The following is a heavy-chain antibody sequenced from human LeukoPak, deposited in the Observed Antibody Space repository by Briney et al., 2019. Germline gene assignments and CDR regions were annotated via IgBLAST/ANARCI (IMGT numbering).Heavy chain of an antibody. V-gene: IGHV5-51*01. CDR1: GYSFTNYW. D-gene: IGHD1-1*01. J-gene: IGHJ4*02. Sequence: GESLKISCQGSGYSFTNYWIGWVRQMPGKGLEWMGIIYLLNSDTKYSPSFQGQVTISADKSISTAYLQWSSLQASDTAMCYCATAKGGTFYWTFDYWGQGTLVTVSS. CDR3: ATAKGGTFYWTFDY. CDR2: IYLLNSDT.